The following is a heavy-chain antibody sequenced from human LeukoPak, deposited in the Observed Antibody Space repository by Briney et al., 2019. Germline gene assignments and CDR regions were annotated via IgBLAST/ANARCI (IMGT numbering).Heavy chain of an antibody. CDR1: GFTFSSYA. CDR2: ISGSGGST. J-gene: IGHJ4*02. CDR3: AKDFRLAAAPRDY. D-gene: IGHD6-13*01. Sequence: PGGSLRLSCAASGFTFSSYAMSWVRQAPGKGLEWVSAISGSGGSTYYADSVKSRFTISRDNSENTLYLQMNSLRAEDTAVYYCAKDFRLAAAPRDYWGQGTLVTVSS. V-gene: IGHV3-23*01.